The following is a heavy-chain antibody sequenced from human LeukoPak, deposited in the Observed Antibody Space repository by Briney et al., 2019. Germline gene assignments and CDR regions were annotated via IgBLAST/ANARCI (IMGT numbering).Heavy chain of an antibody. D-gene: IGHD6-13*01. CDR1: GYTFTSYD. Sequence: ASVKVSCKASGYTFTSYDINWVRQATGQGLEWMGWMNPNSGNTGYAQKFQGRVTMTRDTSISTIYMELSGLRSEDTAVYYCARAASWSPIGDSYYYMDVWGKGTTVAISS. J-gene: IGHJ6*03. CDR2: MNPNSGNT. V-gene: IGHV1-8*01. CDR3: ARAASWSPIGDSYYYMDV.